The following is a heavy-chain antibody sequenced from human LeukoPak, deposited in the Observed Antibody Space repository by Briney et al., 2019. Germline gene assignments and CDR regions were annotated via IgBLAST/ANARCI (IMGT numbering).Heavy chain of an antibody. V-gene: IGHV3-23*01. Sequence: GGCLRLSCAASGFTFSSYAMSWVRQAPGKGLEWGSAISGSGGSTYYADSVKGRFTISRDNSKNTLYLQMNSLRAEDTAVYYCAKDRITMIVVAYYFDYWGQGTLVTVSS. CDR3: AKDRITMIVVAYYFDY. J-gene: IGHJ4*02. D-gene: IGHD3-22*01. CDR1: GFTFSSYA. CDR2: ISGSGGST.